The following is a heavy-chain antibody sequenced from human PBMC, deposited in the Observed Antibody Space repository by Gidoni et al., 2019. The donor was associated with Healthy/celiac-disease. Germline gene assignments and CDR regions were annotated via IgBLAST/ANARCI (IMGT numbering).Heavy chain of an antibody. J-gene: IGHJ4*02. CDR3: AKDPYYYDSSGYFDY. D-gene: IGHD3-22*01. Sequence: QVQLVESAGGVVQPGRSLRLSCAASGFTFSSYGMHWVRQAPGKGLEWVAVISYDGSNKYYADSVKGRFTISRDNSKNTLYLQMNSLRAEDTAVYYCAKDPYYYDSSGYFDYWGQGTLVTVSS. V-gene: IGHV3-30*18. CDR2: ISYDGSNK. CDR1: GFTFSSYG.